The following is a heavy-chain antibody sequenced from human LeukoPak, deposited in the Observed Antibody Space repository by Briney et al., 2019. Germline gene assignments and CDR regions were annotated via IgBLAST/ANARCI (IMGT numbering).Heavy chain of an antibody. CDR3: ARRPNLPADLGDYWCFDI. V-gene: IGHV4-39*01. CDR1: GVSISRSFYY. Sequence: PSETLSLTCSISGVSISRSFYYWGWIRQPPGMRLEWIGNIYYTGSTHYNPSPKSRVSMSVDTSNNQFSLNLISVTAADTAVYFCARRPNLPADLGDYWCFDIWGQGRRVTVSS. CDR2: IYYTGST. D-gene: IGHD4-17*01. J-gene: IGHJ3*02.